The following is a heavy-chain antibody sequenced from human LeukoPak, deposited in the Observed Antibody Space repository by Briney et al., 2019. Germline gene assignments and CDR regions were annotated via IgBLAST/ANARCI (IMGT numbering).Heavy chain of an antibody. Sequence: GGSLRLSCAVSGFDFSSYSMNWVRQAPGKGLEWVSSISGDSTYIYHADSVRGRFTISRDNADNSLYLQMNSLRAEDTAMYYYARDPGRWDAYNCDNWGQGTLVTVSS. CDR1: GFDFSSYS. V-gene: IGHV3-21*01. D-gene: IGHD5-24*01. CDR2: ISGDSTYI. CDR3: ARDPGRWDAYNCDN. J-gene: IGHJ4*02.